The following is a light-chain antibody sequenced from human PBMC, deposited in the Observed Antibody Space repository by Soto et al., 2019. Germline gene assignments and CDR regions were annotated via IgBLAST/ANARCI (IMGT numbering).Light chain of an antibody. J-gene: IGKJ1*01. CDR2: GAS. Sequence: EIVLTQSPGTLSLSPGERATLSCRASQSVSSSYLGWYQQKPGQAPRLLIYGASSRATGTPDRCRGRGSGTDFTLTISRLEPEDFAVYYCQHYGSSPSTFGQGTKVEIK. CDR3: QHYGSSPST. CDR1: QSVSSSY. V-gene: IGKV3-20*01.